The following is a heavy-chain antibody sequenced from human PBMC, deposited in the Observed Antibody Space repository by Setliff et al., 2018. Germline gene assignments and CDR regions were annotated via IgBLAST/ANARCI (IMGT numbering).Heavy chain of an antibody. CDR2: ISA. CDR3: TRGPKDFVVPPTANIFDY. Sequence: GASVKVSCKASGGTFSSYGINWVRQAPGQGLEWMGWISAYAQKFQGRVTMTTDTSTNTAFMELRSLRSDDTAVYYCTRGPKDFVVPPTANIFDYWGQGTVVTVSS. D-gene: IGHD2-2*01. J-gene: IGHJ4*02. CDR1: GGTFSSYG. V-gene: IGHV1-18*01.